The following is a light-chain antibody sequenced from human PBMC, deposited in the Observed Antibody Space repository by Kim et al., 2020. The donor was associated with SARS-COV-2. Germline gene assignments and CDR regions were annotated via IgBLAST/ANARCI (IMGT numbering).Light chain of an antibody. V-gene: IGKV3-20*01. CDR1: QSVSSSY. J-gene: IGKJ4*01. Sequence: EIVLTQSPGTLSLSPGERATLSCRASQSVSSSYLAWYQLKPGQAPRLLIYATSSRATGIPDRFSGSGSGTDFTLTISRLEPEDFAVDYCQHYDSSPRLTFGGGTKVEIK. CDR3: QHYDSSPRLT. CDR2: ATS.